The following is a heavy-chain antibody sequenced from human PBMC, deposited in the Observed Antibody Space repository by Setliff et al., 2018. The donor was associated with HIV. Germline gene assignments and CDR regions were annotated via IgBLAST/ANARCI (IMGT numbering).Heavy chain of an antibody. J-gene: IGHJ6*03. CDR2: INHSGST. Sequence: SETLSLTCAVYGGSFSGYYWSWIRQPPGKGLEWIGEINHSGSTNYNPSLKSRVTISVDTSKNQFSLKLSSVAAADTAVYYCAREGSVVPAAQANYMDVWGKGTTVTVSS. CDR1: GGSFSGYY. V-gene: IGHV4-34*01. CDR3: AREGSVVPAAQANYMDV. D-gene: IGHD2-2*01.